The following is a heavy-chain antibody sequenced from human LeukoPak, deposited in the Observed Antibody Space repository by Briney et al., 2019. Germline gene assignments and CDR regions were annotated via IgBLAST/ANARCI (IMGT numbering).Heavy chain of an antibody. CDR2: MNPHSGKT. D-gene: IGHD5-18*01. V-gene: IGHV1-8*01. J-gene: IGHJ6*03. Sequence: GASVKVSCKASGYPFNNYDINWVRQATGQGLEWMGWMNPHSGKTGYAQNFQGRVTMTRDTSISTAYMELSSLRSEDAAVYYCARDNGGTAMAYYYYYYMDVWGKGTTVTISS. CDR3: ARDNGGTAMAYYYYYYMDV. CDR1: GYPFNNYD.